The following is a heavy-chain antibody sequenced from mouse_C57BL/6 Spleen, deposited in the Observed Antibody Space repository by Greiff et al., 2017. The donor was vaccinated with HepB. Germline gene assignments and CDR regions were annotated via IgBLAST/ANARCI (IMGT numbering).Heavy chain of an antibody. Sequence: QVQLQQSGAELVRPGASVKLSCKASGYTFTDYYINWVKQRPGQGLEWIARIYPGSGNTYYNEKFKGKATLTAEKSSSTAYMQLSSLTSEDSAVYFCARRRNGYYDAMDYWGQGTSVTVSS. CDR3: ARRRNGYYDAMDY. CDR2: IYPGSGNT. J-gene: IGHJ4*01. CDR1: GYTFTDYY. D-gene: IGHD2-2*01. V-gene: IGHV1-76*01.